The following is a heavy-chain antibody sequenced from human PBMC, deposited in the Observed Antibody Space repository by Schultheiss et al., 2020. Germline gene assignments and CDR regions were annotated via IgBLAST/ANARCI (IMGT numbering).Heavy chain of an antibody. CDR3: ARDGPYYYDSSGYYNWDYYYYGMDV. J-gene: IGHJ6*02. Sequence: ASVKVSCKASGYTFTSYAMNWVRQAPGQGLEWMGWINTNTGNPTYAQGFTGRFVFSLDTSVSTAYLQISSLKAEDTAVYYCARDGPYYYDSSGYYNWDYYYYGMDVWGQGTTVTVSS. D-gene: IGHD3-22*01. V-gene: IGHV7-4-1*02. CDR1: GYTFTSYA. CDR2: INTNTGNP.